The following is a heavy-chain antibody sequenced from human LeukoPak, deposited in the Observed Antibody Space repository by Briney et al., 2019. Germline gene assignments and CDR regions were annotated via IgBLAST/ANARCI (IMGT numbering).Heavy chain of an antibody. Sequence: GGSLRLSCAASGFTFSSHAMTWVRQAPGKGLEWVSGTSGNSDFTYYADSVKGRFTISRDNSRNTLYLQMNSLRAEDTAVYYCAKGAKFYTGYVNYWGQGTVVSASS. CDR2: TSGNSDFT. J-gene: IGHJ4*02. D-gene: IGHD5-12*01. CDR3: AKGAKFYTGYVNY. V-gene: IGHV3-23*01. CDR1: GFTFSSHA.